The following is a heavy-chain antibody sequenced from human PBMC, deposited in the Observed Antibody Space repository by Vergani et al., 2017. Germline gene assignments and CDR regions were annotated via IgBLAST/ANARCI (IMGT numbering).Heavy chain of an antibody. CDR3: ASTPTVRGVFDY. CDR1: GCTFSTYG. D-gene: IGHD3-10*01. CDR2: INPNSGGT. J-gene: IGHJ4*02. Sequence: QVQLVQSGVEVKNPGASVKVSCKASGCTFSTYGLSWVRQAPGQGLEWMGWINPNSGGTNYAQKFQGRVTMTRDTSISTAYMELSRLRSDDTAVYYCASTPTVRGVFDYWGQGTLVTVSS. V-gene: IGHV1-2*02.